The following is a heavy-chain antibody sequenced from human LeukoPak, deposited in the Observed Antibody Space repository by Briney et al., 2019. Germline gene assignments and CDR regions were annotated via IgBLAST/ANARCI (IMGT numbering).Heavy chain of an antibody. V-gene: IGHV4-34*01. Sequence: PSETLSLTCAVYGGSFSGYNWNWIRQAPGKGLEWIGGINHLGNTKKSPSLKGRVTLSVDTSKNQFSLKVTSVTAADTAVYYCARDGWGPAAALPSPSYYYYYMDVWGKGTTVTISS. CDR3: ARDGWGPAAALPSPSYYYYYMDV. CDR1: GGSFSGYN. J-gene: IGHJ6*03. CDR2: INHLGNT. D-gene: IGHD6-13*01.